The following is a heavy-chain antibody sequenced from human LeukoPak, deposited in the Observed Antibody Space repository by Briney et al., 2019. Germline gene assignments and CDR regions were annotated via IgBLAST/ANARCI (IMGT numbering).Heavy chain of an antibody. J-gene: IGHJ4*02. CDR3: KKRTVLRVWYYLDH. CDR1: AFTFSTYS. CDR2: ISGSGGST. D-gene: IGHD3-10*01. Sequence: PGGSLRLSCAASAFTFSTYSMSWDRQAPGKGLEWVSGISGSGGSTYYADSVKGRFTISRDNSKNTLYLQMNSLRAEDTAVYLCKKRTVLRVWYYLDHWGQGTLVTVSS. V-gene: IGHV3-23*01.